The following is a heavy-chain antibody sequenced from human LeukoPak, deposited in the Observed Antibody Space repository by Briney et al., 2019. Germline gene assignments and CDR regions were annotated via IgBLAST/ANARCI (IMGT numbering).Heavy chain of an antibody. CDR1: GFTFTNAW. D-gene: IGHD2-21*01. Sequence: GGSLRLSCAASGFTFTNAWMTWVRQTPGKGLEWVGRIKSKTRGGTTEYAAHVKGRFTVSRDDSKDTLYLQMDSLKTEDTAVYYCTTDCVRGGGWVGDCWGQGTLVTVSS. V-gene: IGHV3-15*01. CDR2: IKSKTRGGTT. CDR3: TTDCVRGGGWVGDC. J-gene: IGHJ4*02.